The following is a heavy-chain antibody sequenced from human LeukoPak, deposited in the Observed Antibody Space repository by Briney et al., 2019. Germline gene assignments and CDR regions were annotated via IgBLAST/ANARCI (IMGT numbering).Heavy chain of an antibody. CDR1: GGSIGTNY. CDR2: IYYSGST. CDR3: ARAFRARYFDL. Sequence: SETLSLTCTVSGGSIGTNYWNWIRQPPGKGLEWLGYIYYSGSTSYNPSLKSRVTISVDTSKNQFSLKLSSVTAADTAVYYCARAFRARYFDLWGRGTLVTVSS. J-gene: IGHJ2*01. D-gene: IGHD2/OR15-2a*01. V-gene: IGHV4-59*08.